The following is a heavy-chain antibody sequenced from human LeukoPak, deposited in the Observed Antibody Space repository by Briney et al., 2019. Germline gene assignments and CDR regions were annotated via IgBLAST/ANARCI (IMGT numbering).Heavy chain of an antibody. V-gene: IGHV4-59*08. J-gene: IGHJ4*02. CDR3: ARRRVGAFDY. CDR2: IYYSGST. D-gene: IGHD1-26*01. CDR1: GGSISSYY. Sequence: PSETLSLTCTVSGGSISSYYWSWIRQPPGKGLDWIGYIYYSGSTNYNPSLKSRVTISIDTSKNEFSLKLSSVTAADTAVYYCARRRVGAFDYWGQGTLVTVSS.